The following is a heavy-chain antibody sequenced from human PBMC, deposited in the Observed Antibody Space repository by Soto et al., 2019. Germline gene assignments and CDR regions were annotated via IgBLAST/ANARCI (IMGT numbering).Heavy chain of an antibody. CDR3: APMEGMDPCASSFDY. J-gene: IGHJ4*02. CDR2: IYGGGNGP. Sequence: EVQVLESGGGLVQPGGSLRLSCAATGFTFSDFAMSWVRQAPGKGLEWVSRIYGGGNGPHYADSVKGRVTISRDNSKNTLYLQMTSPRPEDTAVYYCAPMEGMDPCASSFDYWGQGTLVTVSS. CDR1: GFTFSDFA. D-gene: IGHD2-2*03. V-gene: IGHV3-23*01.